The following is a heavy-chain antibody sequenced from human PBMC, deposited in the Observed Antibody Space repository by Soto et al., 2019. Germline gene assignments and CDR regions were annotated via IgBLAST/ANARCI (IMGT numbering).Heavy chain of an antibody. CDR1: GFNFRNFN. D-gene: IGHD4-17*01. Sequence: GGSLRLSCEGSGFNFRNFNMIWVRQAPGKGLEWVSSVSGSSSYIYYTDSVKGRFTVSRDNANNLVFLQMNGLRPEDTAMYYCARDLRGHYGPWGQGTMVTVS. CDR3: ARDLRGHYGP. J-gene: IGHJ3*01. V-gene: IGHV3-21*06. CDR2: VSGSSSYI.